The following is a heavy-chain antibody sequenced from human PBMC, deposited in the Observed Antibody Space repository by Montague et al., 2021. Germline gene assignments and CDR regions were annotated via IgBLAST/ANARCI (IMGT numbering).Heavy chain of an antibody. V-gene: IGHV4-59*11. J-gene: IGHJ5*02. CDR3: ARDQHSSSGDNWFGP. CDR1: GGSISSHY. Sequence: SETRSLTCTVSGGSISSHYWSWVRQPPGEGLEWIGCVYYRGNMAHNSSLKSRLTMLVDTAKNQVSLKLKSVTAADTAVYYCARDQHSSSGDNWFGPWGQGILVTVSS. CDR2: VYYRGNM. D-gene: IGHD3-3*02.